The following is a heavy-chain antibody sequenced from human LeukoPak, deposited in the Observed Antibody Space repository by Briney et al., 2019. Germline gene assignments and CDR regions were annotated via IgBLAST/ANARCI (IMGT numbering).Heavy chain of an antibody. CDR2: ISSSGSTI. J-gene: IGHJ6*04. V-gene: IGHV3-48*03. CDR1: GFTFSSYE. Sequence: GGSLRLSCAASGFTFSSYEMNWVRQAPGKGLEWVSYISSSGSTIYYADSVKGRFTISRDNGKNSLYLQMNSLRAEHTAVYYCAERGITMIGGVWGKGTTVTISS. D-gene: IGHD3-10*02. CDR3: AERGITMIGGV.